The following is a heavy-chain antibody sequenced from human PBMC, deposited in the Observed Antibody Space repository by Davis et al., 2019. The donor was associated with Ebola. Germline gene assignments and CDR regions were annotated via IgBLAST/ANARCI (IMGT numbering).Heavy chain of an antibody. J-gene: IGHJ4*02. Sequence: LRLSCTVSGTSMSSGGYYWTWIRQHPGMGLEWIGYFSYGGRTSYNSSLKSRITISEDTSKNQFSLKLSSVTAADTAVYYCAISNLWEVDSWGQGSLVTVSS. D-gene: IGHD1-26*01. CDR3: AISNLWEVDS. V-gene: IGHV4-31*03. CDR1: GTSMSSGGYY. CDR2: FSYGGRT.